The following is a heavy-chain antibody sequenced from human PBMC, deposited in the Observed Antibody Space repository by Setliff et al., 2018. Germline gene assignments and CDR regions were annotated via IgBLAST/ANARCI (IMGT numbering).Heavy chain of an antibody. CDR1: GYTFSTYG. CDR3: ARYITGTTPADY. V-gene: IGHV1-18*01. CDR2: ISPYNGYI. J-gene: IGHJ4*02. Sequence: GASVKVSCKASGYTFSTYGIAWVRQAPGQGLEWMGWISPYNGYIIYAHKFQGRVTMTTDTSTSTAYMELRSLRSDDTAVYYCARYITGTTPADYWGQGTLVTVSS. D-gene: IGHD1-7*01.